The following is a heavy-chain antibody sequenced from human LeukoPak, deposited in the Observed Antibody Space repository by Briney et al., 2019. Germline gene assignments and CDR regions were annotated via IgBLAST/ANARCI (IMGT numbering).Heavy chain of an antibody. CDR3: AREGDAGLKATEVDY. D-gene: IGHD1-1*01. V-gene: IGHV1-46*01. Sequence: GASVKVSCKASGYTFTSYYMHWVRQAPGQGLEWMGIINPSGGSTSYAQKFQGRVTMTRDTSTSTVYMELSSLRSEDTAVYYCAREGDAGLKATEVDYWGQGTLVTVSS. CDR2: INPSGGST. J-gene: IGHJ4*02. CDR1: GYTFTSYY.